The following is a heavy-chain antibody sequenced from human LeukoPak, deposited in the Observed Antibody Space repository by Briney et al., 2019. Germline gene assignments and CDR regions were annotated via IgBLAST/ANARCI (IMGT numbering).Heavy chain of an antibody. J-gene: IGHJ4*02. D-gene: IGHD1-26*01. CDR2: INPNSGGT. CDR1: GYTFTSYY. V-gene: IGHV1-2*02. CDR3: ARSDHPRSVGATTN. Sequence: ASVKVSCKASGYTFTSYYMHWVRQAPGQGLEWMGWINPNSGGTNYAQKFQGRVTMTRDTSISTAYMELSRLRSDDTAVYYCARSDHPRSVGATTNWGQGTLVTVSS.